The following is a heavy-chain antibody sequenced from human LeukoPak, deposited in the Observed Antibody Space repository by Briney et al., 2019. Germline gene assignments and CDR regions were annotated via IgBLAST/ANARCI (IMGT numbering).Heavy chain of an antibody. Sequence: SETLSLTCTVSGGSISSYYWSWIRQPPGKGLEWIGYIYYSGSTNYNPSLKSRVTISVDTSKNQFSLKLSSVTAADTAVYYCARRGVYDAYDAFDIWGQGTMVTVSS. D-gene: IGHD5/OR15-5a*01. J-gene: IGHJ3*02. CDR3: ARRGVYDAYDAFDI. CDR1: GGSISSYY. V-gene: IGHV4-59*01. CDR2: IYYSGST.